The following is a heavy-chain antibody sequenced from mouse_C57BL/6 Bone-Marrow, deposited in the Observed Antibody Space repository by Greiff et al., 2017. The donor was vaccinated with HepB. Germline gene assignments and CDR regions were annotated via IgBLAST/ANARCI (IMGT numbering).Heavy chain of an antibody. V-gene: IGHV1-82*01. CDR3: ATYSWYFDV. J-gene: IGHJ1*03. Sequence: VKLVESRPELVKPGASVKISCKASGYAFSSSWMNWVKQRPGKGLEWIGRIYPGDGDTNYNGKFKGKATLTADKSSSTAYMQLSSLTSEDSAVYFCATYSWYFDVWGTGTTVTVSS. CDR1: GYAFSSSW. CDR2: IYPGDGDT. D-gene: IGHD2-10*01.